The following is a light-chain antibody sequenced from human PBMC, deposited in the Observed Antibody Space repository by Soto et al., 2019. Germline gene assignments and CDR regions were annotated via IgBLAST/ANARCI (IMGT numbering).Light chain of an antibody. J-gene: IGKJ2*01. CDR1: QSVSSSS. Sequence: VMTQSPGTLSLSPGDRATLSCRASQSVSSSSLAWYQQKPGQAPRLLIYHTSSRATGIPDRFSGSGSGTDFTLTISRLEPEDFAVYYCQQYGTSPPYTFGQGTKVEIK. CDR2: HTS. CDR3: QQYGTSPPYT. V-gene: IGKV3-20*01.